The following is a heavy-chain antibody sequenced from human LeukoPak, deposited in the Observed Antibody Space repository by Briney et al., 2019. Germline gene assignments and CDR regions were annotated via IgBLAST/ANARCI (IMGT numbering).Heavy chain of an antibody. Sequence: SETLSLTCSVSGDSVSSFYWNWIRQSPGRGVEWIGNIHYSGSSIYNPSLRSRVTMSIDTSKKQFFLKLTSVTAADTAVYYCVLAPNSNWFDFWGQGTLVTVSS. J-gene: IGHJ4*02. CDR2: IHYSGSS. D-gene: IGHD2-15*01. CDR3: VLAPNSNWFDF. V-gene: IGHV4-59*08. CDR1: GDSVSSFY.